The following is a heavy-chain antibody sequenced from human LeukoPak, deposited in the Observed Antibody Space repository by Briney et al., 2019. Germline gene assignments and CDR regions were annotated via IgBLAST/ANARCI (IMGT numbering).Heavy chain of an antibody. Sequence: ASVKVSCKTSGYTFTDYFVHWVRQAPGQGLEWMGWINPNSGGTEYAQKFLGRVTMTRDTSISTAYMELSRLRSDDTAVYYCARGVSVTTAPHYYGMDVWGQGTTVTVSS. D-gene: IGHD4-11*01. V-gene: IGHV1-2*02. J-gene: IGHJ6*02. CDR1: GYTFTDYF. CDR2: INPNSGGT. CDR3: ARGVSVTTAPHYYGMDV.